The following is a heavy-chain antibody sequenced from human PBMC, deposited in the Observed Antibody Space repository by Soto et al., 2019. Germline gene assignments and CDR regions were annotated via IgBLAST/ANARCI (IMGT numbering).Heavy chain of an antibody. CDR2: VHYSGNT. J-gene: IGHJ6*02. Sequence: SETLSLTCTVSGASTTTNYYWGWIRQPPGKGLEWIASVHYSGNTNYSPSLKGRVNVSVDTSKNQCSLKLKSGTAADTAVSDGARQVGGLYSSTCPPYGLDVWGQGTKVTVSS. D-gene: IGHD6-13*01. CDR3: ARQVGGLYSSTCPPYGLDV. V-gene: IGHV4-39*01. CDR1: GASTTTNYY.